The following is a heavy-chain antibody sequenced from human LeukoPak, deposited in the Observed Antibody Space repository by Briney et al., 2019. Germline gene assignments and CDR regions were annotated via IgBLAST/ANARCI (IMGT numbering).Heavy chain of an antibody. D-gene: IGHD6-6*01. Sequence: PGGSLRLPCAASEFTFTSYELNWVRQAPGKGLEWVSYISSSGNTISYADSVKGRFTISRDNAKNSLYLQVISLRAEDTAVYYCARGPSIAARYDAFDIWGQGTMVTVSS. J-gene: IGHJ3*02. CDR1: EFTFTSYE. CDR3: ARGPSIAARYDAFDI. V-gene: IGHV3-48*03. CDR2: ISSSGNTI.